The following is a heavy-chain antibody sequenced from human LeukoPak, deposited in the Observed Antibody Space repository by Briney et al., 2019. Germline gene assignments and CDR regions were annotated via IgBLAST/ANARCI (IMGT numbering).Heavy chain of an antibody. D-gene: IGHD3-10*01. J-gene: IGHJ4*02. CDR2: IFHTGHT. CDR1: GGSLSSGDSP. CDR3: ARGFYGSGSQFDY. V-gene: IGHV4-30-2*01. Sequence: SQTLSLTCAVSGGSLSSGDSPWSSIRQPPGKGLEWIGYIFHTGHTSYNPSLKRRVTISVDMSKNQLSLKLSSVTAADTAVYYCARGFYGSGSQFDYWGQGTLVTVSS.